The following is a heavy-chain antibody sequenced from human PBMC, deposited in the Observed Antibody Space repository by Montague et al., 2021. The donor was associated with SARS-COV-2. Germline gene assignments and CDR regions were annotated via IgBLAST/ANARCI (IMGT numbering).Heavy chain of an antibody. CDR3: ASALAHFDY. CDR1: GDSVSSSYW. Sequence: SETLSLTCTVSGDSVSSSYWWSWVRQAPGKGLAWIGEIFHTEATNYNPSLKSRVIISLDKSKNQFSLNLNSVTAADTAVYFCASALAHFDYWGQGTLVTVSS. V-gene: IGHV4-4*02. J-gene: IGHJ4*02. D-gene: IGHD2-21*01. CDR2: IFHTEAT.